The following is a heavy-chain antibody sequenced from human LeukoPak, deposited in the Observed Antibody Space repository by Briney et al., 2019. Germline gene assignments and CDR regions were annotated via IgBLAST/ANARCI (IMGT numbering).Heavy chain of an antibody. CDR2: IKQDGSEK. D-gene: IGHD2-2*01. Sequence: GGSLRLSCAASGFTFSSYWMSWVRQAPGKGLEWVANIKQDGSEKYYVDSVKGRFTISRDNAKNSLYLQMNSLRAEDTAVYYCASLIVVVPAAIYYFDYWDQGTLVTVSS. CDR1: GFTFSSYW. V-gene: IGHV3-7*03. CDR3: ASLIVVVPAAIYYFDY. J-gene: IGHJ4*02.